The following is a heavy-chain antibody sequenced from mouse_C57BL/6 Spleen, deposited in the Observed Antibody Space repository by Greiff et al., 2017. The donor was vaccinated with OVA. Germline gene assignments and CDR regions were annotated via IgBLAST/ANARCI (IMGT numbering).Heavy chain of an antibody. CDR1: GYTFTSYW. D-gene: IGHD2-12*01. V-gene: IGHV1-61*01. J-gene: IGHJ3*01. CDR3: ARRRGYYSFAY. Sequence: QVQLQQPGAELVRPGSSVKLSCKASGYTFTSYWMDWVKQRPGQGLEWIGNIYPSDSETHYNQKFKDKATLTVDKSSSTAYMQLSSLTSEDSAVYYCARRRGYYSFAYWGQGTLVTVSA. CDR2: IYPSDSET.